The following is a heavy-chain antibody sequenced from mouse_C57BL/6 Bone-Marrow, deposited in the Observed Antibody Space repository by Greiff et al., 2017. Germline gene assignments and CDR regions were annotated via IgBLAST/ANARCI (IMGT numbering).Heavy chain of an antibody. Sequence: QVQLQQPGAELVKPGASVKMSCKASGYTFTSYWITWVKQRPGQGLEWIGDIYPTSGRTNYNEKFKSKAILTVDTSSNTAYMQLSSLTSEDSAVFYCAISGPLGRSFDSSGQGTTLTVSS. CDR1: GYTFTSYW. J-gene: IGHJ2*01. CDR3: AISGPLGRSFDS. CDR2: IYPTSGRT. D-gene: IGHD3-1*01. V-gene: IGHV1-55*01.